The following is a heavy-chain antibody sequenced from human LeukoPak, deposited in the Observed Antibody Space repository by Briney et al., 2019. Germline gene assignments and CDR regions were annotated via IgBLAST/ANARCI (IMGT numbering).Heavy chain of an antibody. D-gene: IGHD3-10*01. CDR1: GGSFSGYY. CDR3: ARGKKATYYYGSGSYPQGAFDI. J-gene: IGHJ3*02. Sequence: SETLSLTCAVYGGSFSGYYWSWIRQPPGKGLEWIGEINHSGSTNYNPSLKSRVTISVDTSKNQFSLKLSSVTAADTAVYYCARGKKATYYYGSGSYPQGAFDIWGQGTMVTVSS. CDR2: INHSGST. V-gene: IGHV4-34*01.